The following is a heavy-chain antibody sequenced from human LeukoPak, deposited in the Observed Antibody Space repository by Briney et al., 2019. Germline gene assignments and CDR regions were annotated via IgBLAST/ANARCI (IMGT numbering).Heavy chain of an antibody. CDR1: GGSISSRSYY. D-gene: IGHD4-17*01. V-gene: IGHV4-39*07. J-gene: IGHJ6*02. CDR2: INYSGTT. CDR3: ARGATVTLYYGMDV. Sequence: SETLSLTCTVSGGSISSRSYYWGWIRQPPGKGLEWIGSINYSGTTYYNPSLKSRVTISVDTSKNQFSLRLSSVTAADTAVYYCARGATVTLYYGMDVWGQGTTVTVSS.